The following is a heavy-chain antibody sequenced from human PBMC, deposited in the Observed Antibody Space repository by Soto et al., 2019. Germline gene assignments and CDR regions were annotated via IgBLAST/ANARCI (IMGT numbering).Heavy chain of an antibody. D-gene: IGHD2-15*01. CDR1: GFTISTYV. V-gene: IGHV3-23*01. CDR2: ISGSSDNT. CDR3: AKDRTGSYCSGGTCYSFDY. J-gene: IGHJ4*02. Sequence: EVQLLECGGGLVQPGGSLRLSCAASGFTISTYVMSWVRQAPGKGLEWVSAISGSSDNTYYADSARGRFTISRDPSKSTLYLHMNSLRAEDTAVYYCAKDRTGSYCSGGTCYSFDYWGQGTLVTVSS.